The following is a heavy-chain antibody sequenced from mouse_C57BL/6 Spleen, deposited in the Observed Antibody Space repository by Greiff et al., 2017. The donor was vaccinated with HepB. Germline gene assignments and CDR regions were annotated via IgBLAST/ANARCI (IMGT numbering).Heavy chain of an antibody. CDR2: ISDGGSYT. CDR3: ARERYFDV. V-gene: IGHV5-4*01. J-gene: IGHJ1*03. Sequence: EVKLMESGGGLVKPGGSLKLSCAASGFTFSSYAMSWVRQTPEKRLEWVATISDGGSYTYYPDNVKGRFTISRDNAKNNLYLQMRHLKSEATAMYYCARERYFDVWGTGTTVTVSS. CDR1: GFTFSSYA.